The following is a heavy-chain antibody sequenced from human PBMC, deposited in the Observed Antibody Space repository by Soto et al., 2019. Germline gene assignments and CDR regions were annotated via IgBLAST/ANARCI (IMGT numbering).Heavy chain of an antibody. D-gene: IGHD3-9*01. CDR3: ARVRALTVGPFDI. CDR1: GDSISSSNW. CDR2: ISHSGST. Sequence: QVQLQESGPGLVKPSGTLSLTCAVSGDSISSSNWWSWVRQPPGKGLEWIGEISHSGSTNYNPSHKRRVTIAVDKSSIQFALKLSSVTAADTAMYYCARVRALTVGPFDIWGQGTMVTVSS. V-gene: IGHV4-4*02. J-gene: IGHJ3*02.